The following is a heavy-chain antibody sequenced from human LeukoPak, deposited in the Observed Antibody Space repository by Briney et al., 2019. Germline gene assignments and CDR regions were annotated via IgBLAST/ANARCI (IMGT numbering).Heavy chain of an antibody. CDR3: ARGTRAHDAFDI. CDR1: GYSFTSYW. J-gene: IGHJ3*02. D-gene: IGHD1-1*01. V-gene: IGHV5-51*01. CDR2: IYPGDSDT. Sequence: PGESLKISCKGSGYSFTSYWIGGVRQMPGKGLEWMGIIYPGDSDTRYSPSFQGQVTISAAKSITTSYLQWSSLKASDTAMYYCARGTRAHDAFDIWGQGTMVTVSS.